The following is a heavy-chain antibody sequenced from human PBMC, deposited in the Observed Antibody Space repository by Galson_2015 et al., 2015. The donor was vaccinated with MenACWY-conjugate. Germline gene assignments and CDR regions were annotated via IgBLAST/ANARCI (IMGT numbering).Heavy chain of an antibody. Sequence: ETLSLTCTVSGRSVSSPTSYWSWIRQPPGKGLEWIGYIFYSGSTNSNPSLKGRVTISLDTSKNQLSLNLSPVTAADAAVYYCARGLRLFDYWGQGILVTVSS. J-gene: IGHJ4*02. CDR3: ARGLRLFDY. CDR2: IFYSGST. CDR1: GRSVSSPTSY. V-gene: IGHV4-61*01. D-gene: IGHD2-15*01.